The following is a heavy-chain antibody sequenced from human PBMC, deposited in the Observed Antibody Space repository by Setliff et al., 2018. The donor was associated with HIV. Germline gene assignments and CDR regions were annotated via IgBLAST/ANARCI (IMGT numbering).Heavy chain of an antibody. CDR1: GFTFSSYA. Sequence: PGGSLRLSCAASGFTFSSYAMSWVRQAPGKGLEWVSAISGSGGSTYYADSVKGRFTISRDNSKNTLYLQMNSLRAEDTAVYYCTTDACSSATCSAGDLDYWGQGTLVTVSS. CDR3: TTDACSSATCSAGDLDY. D-gene: IGHD2-2*01. CDR2: ISGSGGST. J-gene: IGHJ4*02. V-gene: IGHV3-23*01.